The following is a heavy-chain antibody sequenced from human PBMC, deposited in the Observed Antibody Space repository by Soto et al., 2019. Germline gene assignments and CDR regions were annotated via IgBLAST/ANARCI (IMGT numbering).Heavy chain of an antibody. J-gene: IGHJ4*02. D-gene: IGHD3-10*01. V-gene: IGHV3-23*01. CDR2: ISGSGDST. CDR1: GFTFSTYA. CDR3: TKEGGQWVRGLIITFGYFDY. Sequence: GGSLRLSCAASGFTFSTYAMNWVRQAPGRGLEWLSGISGSGDSTYYADSVEGRFTISRDNSKNTLYLQMNSLRAEDTALYYCTKEGGQWVRGLIITFGYFDYWGQGALVTVSS.